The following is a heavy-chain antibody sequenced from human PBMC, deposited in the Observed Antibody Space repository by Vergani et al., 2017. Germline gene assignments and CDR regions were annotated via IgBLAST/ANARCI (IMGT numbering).Heavy chain of an antibody. CDR1: GFTFSSYS. CDR2: ISSSSSYI. V-gene: IGHV3-21*01. CDR3: ARGHHGQIVGATDY. D-gene: IGHD1-26*01. J-gene: IGHJ4*02. Sequence: EVQLVESGGGLVQPGRSLRLSCAASGFTFSSYSMNWVRQAPGKGLEWVSSISSSSSYIYYADSVKGRFTISRDNAKNSLYLQMNSLRAEDTAVYYCARGHHGQIVGATDYWGQGTLVTVSS.